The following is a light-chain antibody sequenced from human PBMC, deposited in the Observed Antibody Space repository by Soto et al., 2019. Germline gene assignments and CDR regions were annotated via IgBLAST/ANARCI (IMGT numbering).Light chain of an antibody. CDR3: QQLRMYPST. J-gene: IGKJ4*01. CDR2: AAS. CDR1: QDIAIY. V-gene: IGKV1-9*01. Sequence: IQLTQSPSSLSASVGDRVTITCRASQDIAIYLAWYQQKPGEAPKLLIYAASTLYGGVPSRFSGSGSGTDFALTITSPQAKDFATYYCQQLRMYPSTFGGGTKVEIK.